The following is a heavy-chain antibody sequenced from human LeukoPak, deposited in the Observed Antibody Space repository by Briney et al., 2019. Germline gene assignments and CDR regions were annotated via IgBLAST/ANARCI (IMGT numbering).Heavy chain of an antibody. CDR1: GFTVSSNY. D-gene: IGHD2-2*01. J-gene: IGHJ4*02. CDR3: AKDSVYCSSTSCYVY. V-gene: IGHV3-53*01. CDR2: IYSGGST. Sequence: GGSLRLSCAASGFTVSSNYMSWVRQAPGKGLEWVSVIYSGGSTYYADSVKGRFTISRDNSKNTLYLQMNSLRAEDTAVYYCAKDSVYCSSTSCYVYWGQGTLVTVSS.